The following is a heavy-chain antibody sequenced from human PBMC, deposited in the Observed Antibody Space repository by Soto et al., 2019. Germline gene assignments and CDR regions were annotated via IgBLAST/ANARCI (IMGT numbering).Heavy chain of an antibody. CDR3: ARGGIAARPVIRNNRNTNGNWFDP. V-gene: IGHV4-34*01. J-gene: IGHJ5*02. CDR1: GGSFSGYY. CDR2: INHSGST. Sequence: PSETLSLTCAVYGGSFSGYYWSWIRQPPGKGLEWIGEINHSGSTNYNPSLKSRVTISVDTSKNQFSLKLSSVTAADTAVYYCARGGIAARPVIRNNRNTNGNWFDPWGQGTLVTVSS. D-gene: IGHD6-6*01.